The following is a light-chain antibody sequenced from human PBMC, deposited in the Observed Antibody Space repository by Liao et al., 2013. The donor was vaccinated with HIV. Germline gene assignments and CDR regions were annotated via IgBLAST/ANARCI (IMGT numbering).Light chain of an antibody. V-gene: IGLV3-1*01. Sequence: SYELTQPPSVSVSPGQTATITCSGEKLGAKYACWYQQQPGRSPVLVMFQDNRRPSGIPQRFSGSNSGNTATLTISGTQAMDEADYYCQAWDTRPLYVFGTGTKVTVL. CDR2: QDN. CDR3: QAWDTRPLYV. J-gene: IGLJ1*01. CDR1: KLGAKY.